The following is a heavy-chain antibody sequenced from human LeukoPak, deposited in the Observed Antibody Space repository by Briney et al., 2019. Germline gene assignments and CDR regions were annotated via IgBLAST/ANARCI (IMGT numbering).Heavy chain of an antibody. Sequence: SETLSLTCTVSGGSISSYYWSWIRQPPGKGLEWIGYIYYSGSTNYNPSLKSRVTISVDTSKNQFSLKLSSVTAADTAVYYCARGCSGGSCYYHTMDVWGKGTTVTISS. V-gene: IGHV4-59*08. CDR3: ARGCSGGSCYYHTMDV. CDR1: GGSISSYY. CDR2: IYYSGST. D-gene: IGHD2-15*01. J-gene: IGHJ6*03.